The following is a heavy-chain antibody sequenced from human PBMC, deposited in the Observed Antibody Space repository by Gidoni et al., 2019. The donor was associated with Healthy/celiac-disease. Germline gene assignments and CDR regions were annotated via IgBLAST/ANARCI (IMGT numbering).Heavy chain of an antibody. D-gene: IGHD2-2*01. CDR2: IIPILRIA. J-gene: IGHJ6*02. CDR3: ARAPSGDCSSTSCYAGLGYYYYYGMDV. Sequence: QVGLVQPGAAVKKPGSASGGSFNSCGGTFSRYAHLWGQRAAGKGLEWMGGIIPILRIAIYAQKYQGRATITASNSTSTAYTELSSLRSEYMAVYYCARAPSGDCSSTSCYAGLGYYYYYGMDVWGQGTTVTVSS. V-gene: IGHV1-69*04. CDR1: GGTFSRYA.